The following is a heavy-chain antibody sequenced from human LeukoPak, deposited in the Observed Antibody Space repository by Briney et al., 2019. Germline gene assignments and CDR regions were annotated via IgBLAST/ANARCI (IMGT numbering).Heavy chain of an antibody. CDR1: GYTLSNHA. V-gene: IGHV1-18*04. D-gene: IGHD2-21*02. Sequence: EASVKVSCTGSGYTLSNHAFSWVRQAPGQGLEWMGWISADNGNTNHAQKFQGRVSLTTDTSTSTAYMELRSLRSDDTAVYYCASIAQAYCGGDCYWGFDYWGQGTLVTVSS. CDR2: ISADNGNT. J-gene: IGHJ4*02. CDR3: ASIAQAYCGGDCYWGFDY.